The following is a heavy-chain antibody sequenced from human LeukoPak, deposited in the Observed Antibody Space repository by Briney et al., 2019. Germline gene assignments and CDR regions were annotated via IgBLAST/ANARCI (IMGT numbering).Heavy chain of an antibody. Sequence: SQTLSLTCTVSGGSISSGGYYWSWIRQPPGKGLEWIGYIYHSGSTYYNPSLKSRVTISVDRSKNQFSLKLSSVTAADAAVYYCARDRDYYDSSGSLDWGQGTLVTVSS. J-gene: IGHJ4*02. CDR2: IYHSGST. CDR3: ARDRDYYDSSGSLD. V-gene: IGHV4-30-2*01. CDR1: GGSISSGGYY. D-gene: IGHD3-22*01.